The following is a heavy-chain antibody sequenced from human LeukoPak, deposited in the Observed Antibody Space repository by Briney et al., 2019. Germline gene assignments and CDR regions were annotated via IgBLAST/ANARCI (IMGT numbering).Heavy chain of an antibody. Sequence: SETLSLTCAVSGGSISGSHYYWGWIRQPPGKGLEWIGSINYSGSTYYNPSLKTRVTISADTSKNQFSLRLNSVTAADTAVYYCARLSDYWGQGTQVTVSS. J-gene: IGHJ4*02. CDR2: INYSGST. V-gene: IGHV4-39*01. CDR3: ARLSDY. CDR1: GGSISGSHYY.